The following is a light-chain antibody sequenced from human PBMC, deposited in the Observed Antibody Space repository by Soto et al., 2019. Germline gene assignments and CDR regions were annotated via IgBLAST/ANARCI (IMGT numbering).Light chain of an antibody. CDR1: QGISNF. Sequence: DIQMTQSPSSLSASVGDRVTIACQASQGISNFLSWYQQKPGKPPKLLSYDATNLQTGVPSRFSASRSWTEFTFVISSLQSEDVARYYGKRYHILPPLTFGGGTKVEFK. V-gene: IGKV1-33*01. CDR2: DAT. J-gene: IGKJ4*01. CDR3: KRYHILPPLT.